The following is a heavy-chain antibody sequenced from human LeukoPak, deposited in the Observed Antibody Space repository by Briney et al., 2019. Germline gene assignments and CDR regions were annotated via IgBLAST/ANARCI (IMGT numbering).Heavy chain of an antibody. Sequence: GGSLGLSCAASGFTFSSCDMHWVRQAPGKGLEWVAFISYDGSNKYYVDSVKGRFTISRDNSKNTLYLQMNSLRAEDTAVYHCADSGSYSLYWGQGTLVTVSS. CDR1: GFTFSSCD. J-gene: IGHJ4*02. V-gene: IGHV3-30*03. D-gene: IGHD1-26*01. CDR3: ADSGSYSLY. CDR2: ISYDGSNK.